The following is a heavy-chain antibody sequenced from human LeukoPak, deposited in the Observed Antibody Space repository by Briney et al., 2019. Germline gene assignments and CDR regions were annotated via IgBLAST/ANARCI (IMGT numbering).Heavy chain of an antibody. CDR2: INPNSGGT. Sequence: GASVKVSCKASGYTFTGYYMHWVRQAPGQGLEWMGWINPNSGGTNYAQKFQGWVTMTRDTSISTAYMELSRLRSDDTAVYYCARGFSNWNPYYFDYWGQGTLVTVSS. CDR3: ARGFSNWNPYYFDY. D-gene: IGHD1-1*01. V-gene: IGHV1-2*04. CDR1: GYTFTGYY. J-gene: IGHJ4*02.